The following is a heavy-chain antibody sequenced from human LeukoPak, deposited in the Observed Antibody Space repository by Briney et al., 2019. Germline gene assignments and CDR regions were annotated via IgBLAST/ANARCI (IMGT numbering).Heavy chain of an antibody. CDR2: INHSGST. D-gene: IGHD3-10*01. J-gene: IGHJ6*03. Sequence: PSETLSLTCAVYGGSFSGYYWSWIRQPPGKGLEGIGEINHSGSTNYNPSLKSRVTISVDTSKNQFSLKLSSVTAADTAVYYCARPLWFGSSEGDYYYMDVWGKGTTVTVSS. V-gene: IGHV4-34*01. CDR1: GGSFSGYY. CDR3: ARPLWFGSSEGDYYYMDV.